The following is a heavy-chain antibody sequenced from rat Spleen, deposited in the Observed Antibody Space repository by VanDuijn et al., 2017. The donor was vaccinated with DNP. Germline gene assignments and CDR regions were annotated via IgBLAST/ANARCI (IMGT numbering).Heavy chain of an antibody. Sequence: EVQLQESGPGLVKPSQSLSLTCSVTGFSITSNYWAWIRKLPGNKMEWIGYINYSGSTGNKPSLKSRISITRDTSKNQFFLHLKSVTTENTATYYCARWSDYFDYWGQGALVTVSS. CDR2: INYSGST. V-gene: IGHV3-1*01. CDR1: GFSITSNY. J-gene: IGHJ2*01. CDR3: ARWSDYFDY.